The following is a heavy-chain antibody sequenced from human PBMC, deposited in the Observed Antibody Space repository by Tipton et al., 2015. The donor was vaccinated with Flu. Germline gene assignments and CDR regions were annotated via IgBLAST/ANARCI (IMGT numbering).Heavy chain of an antibody. J-gene: IGHJ2*01. D-gene: IGHD2-21*02. V-gene: IGHV4-61*01. CDR1: GGSVSSGSYY. CDR2: IHYTGNT. CDR3: ARGYCGGDCYSHWYFDP. Sequence: TLSLTCTVSGGSVSSGSYYWSWIRQSPGKGLEWIGYIHYTGNTNYNPSLKSRVTISVDTSKNQFSLKLSSVTAADTAVYYCARGYCGGDCYSHWYFDPRGRGTLVTVSS.